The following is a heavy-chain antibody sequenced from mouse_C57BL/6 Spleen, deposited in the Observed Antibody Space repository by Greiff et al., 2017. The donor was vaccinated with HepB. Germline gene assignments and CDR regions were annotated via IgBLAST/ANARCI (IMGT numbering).Heavy chain of an antibody. CDR2: IWRGGST. CDR3: AKNGRGDVRYFDV. Sequence: VMLVESGPGLVQPSQSLSITCTVSGFSLTSYGVHWVRQSPGKGLEWLGVIWRGGSTDYNAAFMSRLSITKDNSKSQVFFKMNSLQADDTAIYYCAKNGRGDVRYFDVWGTGTTVTVSS. V-gene: IGHV2-5*01. D-gene: IGHD3-3*01. CDR1: GFSLTSYG. J-gene: IGHJ1*03.